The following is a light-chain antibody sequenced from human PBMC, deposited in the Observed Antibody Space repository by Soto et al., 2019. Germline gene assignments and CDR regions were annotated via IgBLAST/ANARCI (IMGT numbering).Light chain of an antibody. V-gene: IGLV2-14*01. Sequence: QSALTQPASVSGSPGQTITISCTGTSSDVGGCDYVSWYQQHLDKAPRFMIYEVTNRPSGVSHRFSGSKSGNTASLTISGLQAEDEADYYCSSYTTTSTYVFGTGTKATVL. CDR2: EVT. CDR1: SSDVGGCDY. CDR3: SSYTTTSTYV. J-gene: IGLJ1*01.